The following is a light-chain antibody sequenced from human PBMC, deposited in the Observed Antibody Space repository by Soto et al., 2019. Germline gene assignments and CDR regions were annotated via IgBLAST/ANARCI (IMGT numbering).Light chain of an antibody. V-gene: IGKV1-39*01. CDR1: QSISNY. CDR2: AVS. J-gene: IGKJ2*01. CDR3: QQSYSTART. Sequence: DVQRTKCPSSLSASVGDRVTITCRASQSISNYLNWYQQKPGKAPNLLIYAVSSLRSGVPSRFSGSGSGTDFTLTISSLQPEDFATYYCQQSYSTARTFGQGTKLEIK.